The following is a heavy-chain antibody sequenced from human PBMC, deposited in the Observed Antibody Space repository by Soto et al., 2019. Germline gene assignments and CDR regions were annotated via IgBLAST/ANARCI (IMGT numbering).Heavy chain of an antibody. Sequence: QVQLVQSGAEVKKPGSSVKVSCKASGGTFSSYTISWVRQAPGQGLEWMGRIIPILGIANYAQKFQGRVTITADKSTSTAYMELSSLRSEDTAVYYCARIDCSGGSCYRVNWFDPWGQGTLVTVSS. V-gene: IGHV1-69*02. D-gene: IGHD2-15*01. CDR3: ARIDCSGGSCYRVNWFDP. CDR2: IIPILGIA. J-gene: IGHJ5*02. CDR1: GGTFSSYT.